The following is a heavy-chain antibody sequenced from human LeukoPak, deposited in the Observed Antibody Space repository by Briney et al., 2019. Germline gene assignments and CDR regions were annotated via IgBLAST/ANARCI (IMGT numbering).Heavy chain of an antibody. CDR1: GYSFTSYC. V-gene: IGHV5-51*01. J-gene: IGHJ3*02. CDR3: ARPVLLVNDAFDI. D-gene: IGHD2-8*02. CDR2: IYLVDSVT. Sequence: AESLKISCKGAGYSFTSYCICWVRQRPPKGLEWVGIIYLVDSVTTYNPSFQSQCTISADKSITTPFPQRSRPNAPHTAMYYCARPVLLVNDAFDIWGQGKMVTVSS.